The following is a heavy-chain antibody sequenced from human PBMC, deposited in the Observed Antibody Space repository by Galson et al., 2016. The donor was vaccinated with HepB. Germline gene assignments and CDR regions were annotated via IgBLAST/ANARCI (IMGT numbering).Heavy chain of an antibody. Sequence: SVKVSCKASGYTFTSYGISWVRQAPGQGLEWMGWISGSNGNTNYAEKLQGRVTMTTDTSTSTAYMELRSLKSDDTAVYYWARGGRLQFSEDYGRDVWGQGTTVTVSS. J-gene: IGHJ6*02. V-gene: IGHV1-18*04. CDR1: GYTFTSYG. CDR2: ISGSNGNT. D-gene: IGHD5-24*01. CDR3: ARGGRLQFSEDYGRDV.